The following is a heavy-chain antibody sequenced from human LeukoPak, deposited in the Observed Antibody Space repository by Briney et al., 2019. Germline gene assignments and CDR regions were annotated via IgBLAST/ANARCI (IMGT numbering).Heavy chain of an antibody. D-gene: IGHD6-19*01. CDR3: AREGKYSSGWYGAFDI. CDR1: GFTFSSYS. CDR2: ISSSSSYI. J-gene: IGHJ3*02. V-gene: IGHV3-21*01. Sequence: GGSLRLSCAASGFTFSSYSMNWVRQAPGKGLEWVSSISSSSSYIYYADSVKGRFTTSRDNAKNSLYLQMNSLRAEDTAVYYCAREGKYSSGWYGAFDIWGQGTMVTVSS.